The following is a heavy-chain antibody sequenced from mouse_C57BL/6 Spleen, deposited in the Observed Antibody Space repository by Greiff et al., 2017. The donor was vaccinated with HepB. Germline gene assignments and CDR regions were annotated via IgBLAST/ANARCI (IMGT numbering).Heavy chain of an antibody. CDR3: TTWGNYPFAY. CDR2: IDPENGDT. Sequence: VQLQQSGAELVRPGASVKLSCTASGFNIKDDYMHWVNQRPEQGLEWIGWIDPENGDTEYASKFQGKATITADTSSNTAYLQLSSLTSEDTAVYYCTTWGNYPFAYWGQGTLVTVSA. V-gene: IGHV14-4*01. D-gene: IGHD2-1*01. CDR1: GFNIKDDY. J-gene: IGHJ3*01.